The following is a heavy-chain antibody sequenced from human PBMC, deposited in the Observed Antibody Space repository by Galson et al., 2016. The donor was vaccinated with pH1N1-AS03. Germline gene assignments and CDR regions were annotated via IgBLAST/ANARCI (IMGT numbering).Heavy chain of an antibody. CDR2: IYPGDSDT. Sequence: QSGAEVKKPGESLKISCKGSGYSFARYWIGWVRQMPGKGLEWMGVIYPGDSDTRYSPSFQGLVTISADKTFNTAYLQWGSLEASDTAMYYCARDAGTDYFDHWGQGTLVTVPS. CDR3: ARDAGTDYFDH. CDR1: GYSFARYW. V-gene: IGHV5-51*01. D-gene: IGHD6-13*01. J-gene: IGHJ4*02.